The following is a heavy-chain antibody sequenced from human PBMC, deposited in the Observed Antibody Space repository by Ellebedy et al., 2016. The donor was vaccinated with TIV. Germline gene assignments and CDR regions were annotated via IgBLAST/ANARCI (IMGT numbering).Heavy chain of an antibody. J-gene: IGHJ4*02. CDR1: GFIFSHYA. V-gene: IGHV3-7*03. Sequence: GGSLRLXCAASGFIFSHYAMSWVRQAPGKGLEWVANIKPDGSEKYYVDSVKGRFTISRDNAKNSLYLQMNSLRAEDTAVYYCARMDHRGSGWYFDYWGQGTLVTVSS. D-gene: IGHD6-19*01. CDR3: ARMDHRGSGWYFDY. CDR2: IKPDGSEK.